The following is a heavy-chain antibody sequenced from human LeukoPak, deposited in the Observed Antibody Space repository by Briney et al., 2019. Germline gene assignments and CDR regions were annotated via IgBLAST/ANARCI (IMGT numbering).Heavy chain of an antibody. V-gene: IGHV3-23*01. CDR2: ITTGDGNT. CDR3: AKDGGLWVSAHWGDS. Sequence: GGSLRLFCTASGFTFSSYTMTWVRQAPGKGLKWVSTITTGDGNTYYADSVKGRFTVSRDDSKNTLYLQMNSLRAEDMAVYYCAKDGGLWVSAHWGDSWGRGTLVTVSS. CDR1: GFTFSSYT. D-gene: IGHD7-27*01. J-gene: IGHJ4*02.